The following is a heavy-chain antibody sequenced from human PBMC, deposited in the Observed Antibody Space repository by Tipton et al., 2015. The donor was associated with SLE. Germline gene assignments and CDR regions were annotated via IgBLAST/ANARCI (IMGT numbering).Heavy chain of an antibody. CDR2: IYPSGST. CDR1: GGSFSNYY. D-gene: IGHD6-13*01. J-gene: IGHJ5*02. V-gene: IGHV4-4*08. Sequence: TLSLTCTVSGGSFSNYYWTWIRQPPGKGLEWIGRIYPSGSTNYNPSLKRRVTVSVDTSKNQFSLSLTYVPAADTAVYYCAREGIAAETWFFDLWGQGTLVTASS. CDR3: AREGIAAETWFFDL.